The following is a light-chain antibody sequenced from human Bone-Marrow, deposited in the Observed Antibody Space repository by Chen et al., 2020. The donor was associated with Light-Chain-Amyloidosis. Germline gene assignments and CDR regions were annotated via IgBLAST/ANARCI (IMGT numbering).Light chain of an antibody. CDR2: QDR. CDR3: QVWDSSTVV. Sequence: SSELTNPPSVSVSSVPTVSITCSGQRLGDKHACCYQQRPGPSPVLVMYQDRKRPSGIPARFSGSNSGNTATMTISGTQAMDEGDYYCQVWDSSTVVFGGGTKLTVL. V-gene: IGLV3-1*01. J-gene: IGLJ2*01. CDR1: RLGDKH.